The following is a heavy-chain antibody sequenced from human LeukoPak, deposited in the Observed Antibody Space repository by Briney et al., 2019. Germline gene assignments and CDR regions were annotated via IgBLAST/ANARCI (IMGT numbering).Heavy chain of an antibody. J-gene: IGHJ4*02. D-gene: IGHD4-17*01. CDR3: ANSYTVTTSPFDY. V-gene: IGHV3-21*04. Sequence: GGSLRLSCAASGFTFSSYSMNWVRQAPGKGLEWVSSISSSSSYIYHADSVKGRFTISRDNAKNSLYLQMNSLRAEDTAVYFCANSYTVTTSPFDYWGQGTLVSVSS. CDR2: ISSSSSYI. CDR1: GFTFSSYS.